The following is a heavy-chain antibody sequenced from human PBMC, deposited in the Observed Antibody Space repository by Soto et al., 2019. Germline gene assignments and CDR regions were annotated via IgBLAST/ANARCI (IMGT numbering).Heavy chain of an antibody. CDR1: GYTFSTCI. CDR3: ARRPLLESHFDY. V-gene: IGHV1-3*05. J-gene: IGHJ4*02. Sequence: QVQLVQSGAEEKKPGASVKVSCKASGYTFSTCIIHWERQASGQRFEWMGWVNGGNGNTQNSQKFQGRLTITKDTSATTAYMELSSLTSEDTAVYYCARRPLLESHFDYWGQGALVTVS. CDR2: VNGGNGNT.